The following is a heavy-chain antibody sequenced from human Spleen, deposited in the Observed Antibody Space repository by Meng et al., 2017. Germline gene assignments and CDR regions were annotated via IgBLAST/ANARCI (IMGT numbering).Heavy chain of an antibody. J-gene: IGHJ4*02. CDR1: GFFFSNAW. CDR3: TTDTVAYGGSLDY. Sequence: GGSLRLSCVGSGFFFSNAWMNWVRQAPGKGLEWVGRIKSETDGGTTEYAAPVKGRFTISRDDSKNTVYLQMNSLKTEDTAVYYCTTDTVAYGGSLDYWGQGKLV. V-gene: IGHV3-15*01. D-gene: IGHD1-26*01. CDR2: IKSETDGGTT.